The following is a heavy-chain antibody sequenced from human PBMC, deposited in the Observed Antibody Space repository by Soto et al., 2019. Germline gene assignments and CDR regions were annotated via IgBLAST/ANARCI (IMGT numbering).Heavy chain of an antibody. D-gene: IGHD3-10*01. CDR1: GGSISSGGYY. CDR3: ARDQMGAGFSGYNWFDP. CDR2: IYYSGST. Sequence: PSETLSLTCTVSGGSISSGGYYWSWIRQHPGKGLEWIGYIYYSGSTYYNPSLKSRVTISVDTSKNQFSLKLSSVTAADTAVYYCARDQMGAGFSGYNWFDPWGQGTLVTVSS. J-gene: IGHJ5*02. V-gene: IGHV4-31*03.